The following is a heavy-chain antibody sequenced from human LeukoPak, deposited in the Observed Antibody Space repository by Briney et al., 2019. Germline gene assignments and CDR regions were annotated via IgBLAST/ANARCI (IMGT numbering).Heavy chain of an antibody. J-gene: IGHJ4*02. V-gene: IGHV3-66*01. CDR2: IYSGGST. Sequence: PGGSLRLSCAASGFTVSSNYMSWVRQAPGKGLEWVSVIYSGGSTYYADSVKGRFTISRDNSKSTLYLQMNSLRAEDTAVYYCARGRQDYDSSGYYLDYWGQGTLVTVSS. CDR3: ARGRQDYDSSGYYLDY. D-gene: IGHD3-22*01. CDR1: GFTVSSNY.